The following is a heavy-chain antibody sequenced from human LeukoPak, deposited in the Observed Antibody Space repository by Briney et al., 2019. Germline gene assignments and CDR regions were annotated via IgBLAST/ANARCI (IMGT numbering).Heavy chain of an antibody. J-gene: IGHJ4*02. CDR1: GFTFTSYS. Sequence: PGGSLRLSCAASGFTFTSYSMNWVRQAPGKGLEWVSYISGSSSDIHYADSVKGRFTISRDNANNSLYQQMNSLRAEDTAVYYCARGCGSLSLGYWGQGTLVAVSS. CDR3: ARGCGSLSLGY. V-gene: IGHV3-21*05. CDR2: ISGSSSDI. D-gene: IGHD1-26*01.